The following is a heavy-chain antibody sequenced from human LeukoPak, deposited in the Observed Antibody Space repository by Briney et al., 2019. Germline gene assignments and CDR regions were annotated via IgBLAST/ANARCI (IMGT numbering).Heavy chain of an antibody. V-gene: IGHV3-23*01. CDR1: GFTFSNYA. Sequence: PGGSLRLSCAASGFTFSNYAMSWVRQAPGKGLEWVSAISGSGGSTYYADSAKGRFTISRDNSKNTLYLQMNSLRAEDTAVYYCAKDMRFDWTPYYFDYWGRGTLVTVSS. D-gene: IGHD3-9*01. CDR2: ISGSGGST. J-gene: IGHJ4*02. CDR3: AKDMRFDWTPYYFDY.